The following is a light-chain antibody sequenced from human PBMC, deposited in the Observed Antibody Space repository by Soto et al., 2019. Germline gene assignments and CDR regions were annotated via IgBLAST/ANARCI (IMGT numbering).Light chain of an antibody. J-gene: IGKJ4*01. Sequence: EFVLTQSPGTLSLSPGERATLSCRASQSVSSNLAWYQQKPGQAPRLLIYVASTRATGIPARFSGSGSGTEFTLTISSLQSEDSAVYYCQQYTNWPLTFGGGTKVDIK. V-gene: IGKV3-15*01. CDR3: QQYTNWPLT. CDR1: QSVSSN. CDR2: VAS.